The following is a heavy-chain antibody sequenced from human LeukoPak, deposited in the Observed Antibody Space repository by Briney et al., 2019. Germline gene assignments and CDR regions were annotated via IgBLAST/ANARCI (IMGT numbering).Heavy chain of an antibody. Sequence: SGTLSLTCAVSGGSISSSNWWSWVRQPPGKGLEWIGEIYHSGSTNYNPSLKSRVTISVDKSKNQFSLKLSSVTAADTAEYYCARGALDYYGSGSYYAYYYYGMDVWGKGTTVTVSS. D-gene: IGHD3-10*01. CDR1: GGSISSSNW. V-gene: IGHV4-4*02. CDR3: ARGALDYYGSGSYYAYYYYGMDV. J-gene: IGHJ6*04. CDR2: IYHSGST.